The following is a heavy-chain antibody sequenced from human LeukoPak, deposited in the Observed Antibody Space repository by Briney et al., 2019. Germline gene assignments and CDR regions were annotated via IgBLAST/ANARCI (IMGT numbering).Heavy chain of an antibody. J-gene: IGHJ6*02. CDR1: GGSISSYY. V-gene: IGHV4-59*01. CDR2: IYYSGST. CDR3: ARETRTYGMDV. Sequence: SETLSLTCTVSGGSISSYYWSWSRQPPGKGLEWIGYIYYSGSTNYNPSLKSRVTISADTSKNQFSLKLSSVTAADTAVYYCARETRTYGMDVWGQGTTVTVSS.